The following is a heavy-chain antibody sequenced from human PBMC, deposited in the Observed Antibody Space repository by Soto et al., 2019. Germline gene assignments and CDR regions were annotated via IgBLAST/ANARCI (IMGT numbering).Heavy chain of an antibody. D-gene: IGHD2-8*01. Sequence: EEQLVESGGGLVQPGGSLRLSCAASGFTFSSYWMHWVRQAPGKGLVWVSRINPGGTITDYADSVKGRFTISRDNAKNTLYLQVNSLRGDDTAEYFWARVPIGKYGVWNYWGQGTLVTVSS. J-gene: IGHJ4*02. CDR2: INPGGTIT. CDR3: ARVPIGKYGVWNY. CDR1: GFTFSSYW. V-gene: IGHV3-74*01.